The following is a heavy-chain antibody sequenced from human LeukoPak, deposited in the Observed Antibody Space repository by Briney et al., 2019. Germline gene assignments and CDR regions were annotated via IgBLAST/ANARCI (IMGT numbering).Heavy chain of an antibody. V-gene: IGHV4-39*07. CDR2: IYYSGST. CDR1: GGSISSSSYY. Sequence: PSETLSLTCTVSGGSISSSSYYWGWIRQPPGKGLEWIGSIYYSGSTYYNPSLKSRVTISVDTSKNQFSLKLSSVTAADTAVYYCARGRPVSYYDFWSGLHQYYFDYWGQGTLVTVSS. D-gene: IGHD3-3*01. CDR3: ARGRPVSYYDFWSGLHQYYFDY. J-gene: IGHJ4*02.